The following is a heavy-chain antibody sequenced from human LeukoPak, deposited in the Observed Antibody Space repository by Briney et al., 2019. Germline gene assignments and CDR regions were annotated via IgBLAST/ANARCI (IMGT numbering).Heavy chain of an antibody. CDR1: GGTFSSYA. CDR2: IIPIFGTA. V-gene: IGHV1-69*05. D-gene: IGHD2-2*01. CDR3: ASGPQGDIVVVPAASNPRYYYYMDV. Sequence: GASVKVSCKASGGTFSSYAISWVRQAPGQGLAWMGGIIPIFGTANYAQKFQGRVTITTDESTSTAYMELSSLRSEDTAVYYCASGPQGDIVVVPAASNPRYYYYMDVWGKGTTVTVSS. J-gene: IGHJ6*03.